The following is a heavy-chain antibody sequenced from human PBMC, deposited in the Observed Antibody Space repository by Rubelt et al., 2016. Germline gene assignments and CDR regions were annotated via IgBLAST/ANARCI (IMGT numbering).Heavy chain of an antibody. V-gene: IGHV3-33*01. CDR1: GFTFSNYG. Sequence: QVQLVESGGGVVQPGRSLRLSCAASGFTFSNYGMHWVRQVPGKGLEWVAVIWYDGSDEYYADSVKGRFTISRDNSKNMLYLQMNNLGVEDTALYYCTFFDYWGQGTLVTVSS. CDR2: IWYDGSDE. J-gene: IGHJ4*02. CDR3: TFFDY.